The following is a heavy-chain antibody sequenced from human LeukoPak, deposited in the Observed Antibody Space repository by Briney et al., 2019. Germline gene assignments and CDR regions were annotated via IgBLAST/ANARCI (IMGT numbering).Heavy chain of an antibody. Sequence: SETLSLTCTVSGDSIISGSYYWSWIRQPAGKGLEWIGRIYTRGSTNYNPSLKSRVTISVDTSKNQFSLKLSSVTAADTAVYYCARDDSSSWYTYFDYWGQGTLVTVSS. J-gene: IGHJ4*02. D-gene: IGHD6-13*01. CDR2: IYTRGST. V-gene: IGHV4-61*02. CDR3: ARDDSSSWYTYFDY. CDR1: GDSIISGSYY.